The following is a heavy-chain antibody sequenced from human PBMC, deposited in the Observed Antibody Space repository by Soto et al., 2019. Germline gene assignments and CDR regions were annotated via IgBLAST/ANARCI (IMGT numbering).Heavy chain of an antibody. CDR3: ARERPDGARLDP. V-gene: IGHV4-30-4*01. J-gene: IGHJ5*02. CDR1: GGSISSGDYY. D-gene: IGHD6-6*01. Sequence: QVQLQESGPGLVKPSQTLSLTCTVSGGSISSGDYYWSWIRQPPGKGLEWIGYIYHSGSTYYNPSHKSRVTISVDTSKNQSSLKLSSVTAADTAVYYCARERPDGARLDPWGQGTLVTVSS. CDR2: IYHSGST.